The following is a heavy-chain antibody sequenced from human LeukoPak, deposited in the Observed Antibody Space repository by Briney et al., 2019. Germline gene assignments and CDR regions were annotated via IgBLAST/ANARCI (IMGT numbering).Heavy chain of an antibody. Sequence: GGSLRLSCVASGFTFTTYAMIWVRQAPGKGLEWVSGISGSGDTTYYADSVKGRFSISRDNSKNTLYLQMNSLRAEDTAVYYCARGRGYYDSDDAFDIWGQGTMVTVSS. V-gene: IGHV3-23*01. J-gene: IGHJ3*02. CDR1: GFTFTTYA. CDR3: ARGRGYYDSDDAFDI. CDR2: ISGSGDTT. D-gene: IGHD3-22*01.